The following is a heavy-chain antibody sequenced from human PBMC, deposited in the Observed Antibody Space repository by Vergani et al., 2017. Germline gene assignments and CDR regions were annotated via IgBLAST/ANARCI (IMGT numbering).Heavy chain of an antibody. J-gene: IGHJ3*02. CDR1: GGTFSSYA. CDR2: INPSGGST. D-gene: IGHD6-13*01. V-gene: IGHV1-46*01. Sequence: QVQLVQSGAEVKKPGSSVKVSCKASGGTFSSYAISWVRQAPGQGLEWMGIINPSGGSTSYAQKFQGRVTMTRDTSTSTVYMELSSLRSDDTAVYYCASHIAAAGTGGAFDIWGQGTMVTVSS. CDR3: ASHIAAAGTGGAFDI.